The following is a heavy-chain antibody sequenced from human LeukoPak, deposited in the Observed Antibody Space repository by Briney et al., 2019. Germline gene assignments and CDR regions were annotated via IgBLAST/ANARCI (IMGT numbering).Heavy chain of an antibody. CDR1: GDSISSGSYY. V-gene: IGHV4-61*02. Sequence: SETLSLTCTVSGDSISSGSYYWSWIRQPAGEGLEWIGRIYSSGRTHYSPSLKSRVTISVDTSRNQFSLKLSSVTAADTAVYYCASDIIAAAGTPFDYWGQGTLVTVSS. CDR2: IYSSGRT. J-gene: IGHJ4*02. CDR3: ASDIIAAAGTPFDY. D-gene: IGHD6-13*01.